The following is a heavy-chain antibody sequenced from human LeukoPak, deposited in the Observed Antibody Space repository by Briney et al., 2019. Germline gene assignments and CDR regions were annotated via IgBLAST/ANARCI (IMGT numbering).Heavy chain of an antibody. J-gene: IGHJ3*02. CDR1: GYTFTGYY. Sequence: ASVKVSCKASGYTFTGYYMHWVRRAPGQGLEWMGWINPNSGGTNYAQKFQGRVTMTRDTSISTAYMELSRLRSDDTAVYYCASLSRGVTTRFAFDIWGQGTMVTVSS. CDR3: ASLSRGVTTRFAFDI. CDR2: INPNSGGT. D-gene: IGHD4-17*01. V-gene: IGHV1-2*02.